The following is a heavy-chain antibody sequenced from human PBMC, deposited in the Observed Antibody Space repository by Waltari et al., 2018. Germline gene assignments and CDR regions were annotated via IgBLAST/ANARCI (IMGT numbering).Heavy chain of an antibody. CDR3: ARVNTMIRGISPPLDV. J-gene: IGHJ6*04. V-gene: IGHV4-34*01. D-gene: IGHD3-10*01. CDR2: INHGGGT. Sequence: QVQLQQWGAGLLKPSETLSLTCAVYGESFSVYRWSWIRQPPGKGLEWIGEINHGGGTNYQPSLKSRVTISVDTSKNQFSLKLNSVTAADTGVYYCARVNTMIRGISPPLDVWGRGATVTVSS. CDR1: GESFSVYR.